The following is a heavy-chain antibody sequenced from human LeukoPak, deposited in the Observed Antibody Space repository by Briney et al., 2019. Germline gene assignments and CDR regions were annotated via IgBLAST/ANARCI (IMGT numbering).Heavy chain of an antibody. V-gene: IGHV4-59*01. CDR3: ARDYYGHYYMDV. D-gene: IGHD3-10*01. Sequence: SETLSLTCTVSGGSISSYYWSWIRQPPGKGLEWLGYIYYSGSTNYNPSLKSRVTISVDTSKNQFSLKLNSVTAADTAVYYCARDYYGHYYMDVWGKGTTVTISS. J-gene: IGHJ6*03. CDR2: IYYSGST. CDR1: GGSISSYY.